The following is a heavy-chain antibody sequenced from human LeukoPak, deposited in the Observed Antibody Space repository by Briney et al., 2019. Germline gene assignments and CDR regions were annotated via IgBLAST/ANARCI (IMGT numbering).Heavy chain of an antibody. CDR3: ARIYSSGRGNDALDI. CDR2: ITSTGTTI. V-gene: IGHV3-48*03. CDR1: GFTFSSYQ. J-gene: IGHJ3*02. D-gene: IGHD6-19*01. Sequence: PGGSLRLSCAASGFTFSSYQMTWVRQAPGKGLQWVSYITSTGTTIHYADSVKGRFTISRDNANNSLFLQMNSLGAEDTAVYYCARIYSSGRGNDALDIWGQGTMVSVSS.